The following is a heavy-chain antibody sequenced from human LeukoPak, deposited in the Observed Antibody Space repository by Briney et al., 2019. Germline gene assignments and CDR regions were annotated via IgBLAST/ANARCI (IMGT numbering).Heavy chain of an antibody. CDR1: GYAFTGYY. V-gene: IGHV1-2*02. J-gene: IGHJ3*02. D-gene: IGHD3-22*01. CDR3: ASELYYYDSSGSLQDDAFDI. Sequence: ASVKISCKAFGYAFTGYYMHWVRQAPGQGLEWMGWINPNSGGTNYAQKFQGRVTMTRGTSISTAYMELSSLRSEDTAVYYCASELYYYDSSGSLQDDAFDIWGQGTMVTVSS. CDR2: INPNSGGT.